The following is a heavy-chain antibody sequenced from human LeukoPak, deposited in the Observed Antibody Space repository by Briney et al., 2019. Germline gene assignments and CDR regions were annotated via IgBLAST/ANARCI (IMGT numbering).Heavy chain of an antibody. D-gene: IGHD6-6*01. Sequence: PGESLKISCKGSGYNFISYWIGWVRQTPGKGLEWKGLIYPGDSDTRYSPSFQGQVTISADKSISSAYLQWSSLKASDTAIYYCARTNMPAREGTYFDYWGQGTLVTVSS. V-gene: IGHV5-51*01. CDR3: ARTNMPAREGTYFDY. CDR1: GYNFISYW. J-gene: IGHJ4*02. CDR2: IYPGDSDT.